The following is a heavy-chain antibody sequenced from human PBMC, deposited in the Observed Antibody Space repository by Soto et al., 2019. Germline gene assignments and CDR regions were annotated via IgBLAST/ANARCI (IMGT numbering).Heavy chain of an antibody. V-gene: IGHV3-30*18. J-gene: IGHJ4*02. CDR1: GFTFSSYG. D-gene: IGHD2-15*01. CDR2: ISYDGSKK. CDR3: AKEISLVFAALDC. Sequence: QVQLVESGGGVVQPGGSLRLSCAASGFTFSSYGMHWVRQAPGKGLEWVAIISYDGSKKYYADSVKGRLTLSRDNSKNTLHLQMNRLTAEDTAVYYCAKEISLVFAALDCWGQGTLVTVSS.